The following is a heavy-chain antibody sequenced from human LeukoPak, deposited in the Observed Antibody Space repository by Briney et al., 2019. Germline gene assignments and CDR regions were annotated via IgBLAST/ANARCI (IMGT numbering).Heavy chain of an antibody. CDR2: IIPIFGTA. V-gene: IGHV1-69*13. CDR1: GGTFSSYA. D-gene: IGHD3-9*01. J-gene: IGHJ5*02. Sequence: GASVKVSCKASGGTFSSYAISWVRQAPGQGLEWMGGIIPIFGTANYAQKFQGRVTITADESTSTAYMELSSLRSEDTAVYYCARELHSPYYDILTRLNWFDPWGQGTQVTVSS. CDR3: ARELHSPYYDILTRLNWFDP.